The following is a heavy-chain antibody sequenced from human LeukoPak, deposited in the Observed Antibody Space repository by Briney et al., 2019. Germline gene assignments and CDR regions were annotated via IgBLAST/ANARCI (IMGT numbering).Heavy chain of an antibody. CDR3: ARGWELER. CDR1: GYTFTGYY. J-gene: IGHJ4*02. V-gene: IGHV1-2*06. D-gene: IGHD1-26*01. CDR2: INPNSGGT. Sequence: GESLKISCKGSGYTFTGYYMHWVRQAPGQGLEWMGRINPNSGGTNYAQKFQGGVTMTRDTSISTAYMELSRLRSDDTAVYYCARGWELERWGQGTLVTVSS.